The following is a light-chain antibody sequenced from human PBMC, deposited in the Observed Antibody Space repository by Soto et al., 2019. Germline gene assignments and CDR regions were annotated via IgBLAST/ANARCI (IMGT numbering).Light chain of an antibody. Sequence: ENVLTQSPATLSVSPWERATLSCSTSQSIGTNLAWYQQKPGQAPRLLIYGAFIRAPGFPVRFRGTGSGSEFTLTISRLQSEDVARDYCQQYDQWPYTVGQGTNLEIK. CDR3: QQYDQWPYT. CDR2: GAF. CDR1: QSIGTN. V-gene: IGKV3-15*01. J-gene: IGKJ2*01.